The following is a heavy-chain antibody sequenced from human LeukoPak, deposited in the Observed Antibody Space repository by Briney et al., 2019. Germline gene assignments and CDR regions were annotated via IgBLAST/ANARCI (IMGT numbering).Heavy chain of an antibody. CDR2: IYYSGST. V-gene: IGHV4-59*01. D-gene: IGHD2-2*02. CDR1: GGSISSYY. CDR3: ARVRYCSSTSCYRGRYWYFDL. Sequence: SETLSLTCTVSGGSISSYYWSWIRQPPGKGLEWIGYIYYSGSTNYNPSLKSRVTISVDPSKNQFSLKLSSVTAADTAVYYCARVRYCSSTSCYRGRYWYFDLWGRGTLVTVSS. J-gene: IGHJ2*01.